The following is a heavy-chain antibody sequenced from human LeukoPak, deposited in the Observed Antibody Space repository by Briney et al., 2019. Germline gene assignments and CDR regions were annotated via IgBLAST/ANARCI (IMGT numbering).Heavy chain of an antibody. J-gene: IGHJ4*02. CDR2: INTNAGDP. Sequence: GASVKVSCKPSGYTFTSYAMNLVRQAPGQRLEWMGWINTNAGDPTYAQGFTRRFVFSLDTAVTTAYLQISSLKAEDTAVYYCPRNKGFDYWGQGTLVTVSS. CDR3: PRNKGFDY. CDR1: GYTFTSYA. D-gene: IGHD1/OR15-1a*01. V-gene: IGHV7-4-1*02.